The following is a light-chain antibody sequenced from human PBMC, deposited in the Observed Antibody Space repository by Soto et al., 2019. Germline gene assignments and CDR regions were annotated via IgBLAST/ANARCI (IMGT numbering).Light chain of an antibody. CDR2: GAS. V-gene: IGKV1-9*01. CDR3: QQLQSYPRT. J-gene: IGKJ1*01. CDR1: QDISSY. Sequence: DIQLTQSPSSLSASVGDRVTITCRASQDISSYLVWYQQKPGKAPTVLIYGASTLQGGVPSRFSGSGSGTEFTLTISGLQPEDFGMYFCQQLQSYPRTFGQGTKLEIK.